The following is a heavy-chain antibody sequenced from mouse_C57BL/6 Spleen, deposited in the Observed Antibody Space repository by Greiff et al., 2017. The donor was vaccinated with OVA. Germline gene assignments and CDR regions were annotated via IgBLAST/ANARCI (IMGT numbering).Heavy chain of an antibody. Sequence: ESGPGLVKPSQSLSLTCSVTGYSITSGYYWNWIRQFPGNKLEWMGYISYDGSNNYNPSLKNRISITRDTSKNQLFLKLNSVTTEDTATYYCARGYDGYSYAMDYWGQGTSVTVSS. CDR2: ISYDGSN. J-gene: IGHJ4*01. D-gene: IGHD2-3*01. V-gene: IGHV3-6*01. CDR1: GYSITSGYY. CDR3: ARGYDGYSYAMDY.